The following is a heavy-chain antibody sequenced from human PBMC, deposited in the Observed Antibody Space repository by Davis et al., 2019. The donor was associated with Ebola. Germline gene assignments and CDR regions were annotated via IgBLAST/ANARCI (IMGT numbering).Heavy chain of an antibody. V-gene: IGHV3-72*01. CDR1: GFPFSGYY. Sequence: SLKLSCVASGFPFSGYYMDWVRQAPGKGLEWVGRIRDKSKSYTTEYAASAEGRFTVSRDDSQNSLYLQMGSLRSEDTAVYYCARGPLRGDAYDLWGQGTMVTVSS. CDR2: IRDKSKSYTT. J-gene: IGHJ3*01. CDR3: ARGPLRGDAYDL. D-gene: IGHD4-17*01.